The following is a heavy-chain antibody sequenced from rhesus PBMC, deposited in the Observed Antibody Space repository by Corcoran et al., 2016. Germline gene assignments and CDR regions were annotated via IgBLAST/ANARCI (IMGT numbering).Heavy chain of an antibody. CDR3: ASVLRGLSYFDY. CDR1: GGSFSRYW. Sequence: QVQLQESGPGLVKPSETLSLTCAVSGGSFSRYWWSWVRQPPGKELEWIGEINGNSASTNFNPSLNSRVTLSIDASKKQFSLRLSSVTAADTAVYYCASVLRGLSYFDYWGQGVLVTVSS. CDR2: INGNSAST. J-gene: IGHJ4*01. V-gene: IGHV4-80*01.